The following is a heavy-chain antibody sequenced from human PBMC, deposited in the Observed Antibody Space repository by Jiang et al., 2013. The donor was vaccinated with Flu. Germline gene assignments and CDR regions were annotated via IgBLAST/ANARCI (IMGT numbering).Heavy chain of an antibody. CDR2: IYPGDSDT. V-gene: IGHV5-51*01. J-gene: IGHJ6*02. CDR3: AGSIAVPGTYYGMDV. CDR1: GYTFTSYW. D-gene: IGHD6-19*01. Sequence: SGYTFTSYWIGWVRQMPGKGLEWMGIIYPGDSDTRYSPSLQGQVTISAHKSISTAYLQWSSLKASDTAMYYCAGSIAVPGTYYGMDVWGQGTTVTVSS.